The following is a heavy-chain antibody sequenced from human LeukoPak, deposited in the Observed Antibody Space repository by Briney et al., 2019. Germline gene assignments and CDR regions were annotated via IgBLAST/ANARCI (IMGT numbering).Heavy chain of an antibody. J-gene: IGHJ4*02. Sequence: GGSLRLSCAASGFTFSNYWMHWVRQAPGKGLVWVSRINSDRSSRNYADSVKGRFTISRDNAKNTLYLQMNRLRAEDTAVYYCESASSYRMGVGGDYWDRGPVVTVP. CDR1: GFTFSNYW. D-gene: IGHD1-26*01. V-gene: IGHV3-74*01. CDR3: ESASSYRMGVGGDY. CDR2: INSDRSSR.